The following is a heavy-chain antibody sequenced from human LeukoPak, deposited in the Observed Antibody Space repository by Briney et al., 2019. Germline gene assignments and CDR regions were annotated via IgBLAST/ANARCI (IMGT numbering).Heavy chain of an antibody. V-gene: IGHV3-21*01. Sequence: NPGGSLRLSCAASGFTFSSYSMTWVRQAPGKGLEWVSSISSSSSYIYYADSVKGRFTISRDNAKNSLYLQMNSLRAEDTAVYYCARITMVRGSPGIDYWGQGTLVTVSS. CDR1: GFTFSSYS. D-gene: IGHD3-10*01. J-gene: IGHJ4*02. CDR3: ARITMVRGSPGIDY. CDR2: ISSSSSYI.